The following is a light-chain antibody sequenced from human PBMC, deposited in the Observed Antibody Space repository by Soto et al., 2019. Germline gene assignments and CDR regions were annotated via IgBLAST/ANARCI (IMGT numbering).Light chain of an antibody. CDR3: SSYTSGSTPFYV. CDR1: SSDVGGYNY. Sequence: HSVLTQPASVSGSPGQSITIACTGTSSDVGGYNYVSWYQQHPGKAPKLMIYDVSNRPSGVSNRFSGSKSGNTASLTISGLQAEDEADYYCSSYTSGSTPFYVFGTGTKVPVL. V-gene: IGLV2-14*01. CDR2: DVS. J-gene: IGLJ1*01.